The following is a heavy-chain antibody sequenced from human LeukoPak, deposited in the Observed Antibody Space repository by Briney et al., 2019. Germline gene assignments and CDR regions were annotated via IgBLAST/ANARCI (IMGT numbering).Heavy chain of an antibody. CDR1: GYTFTSCD. CDR2: MNPNSGNT. D-gene: IGHD6-13*01. CDR3: ARASSSWSIGDWFDP. Sequence: ASVKVSCKASGYTFTSCDINWVRQATGQGLEWMGWMNPNSGNTGYAQKFQGRVTITRNTSISTAYMELSSLRSEDTAVYYCARASSSWSIGDWFDPWGQGTLVTVSS. J-gene: IGHJ5*02. V-gene: IGHV1-8*03.